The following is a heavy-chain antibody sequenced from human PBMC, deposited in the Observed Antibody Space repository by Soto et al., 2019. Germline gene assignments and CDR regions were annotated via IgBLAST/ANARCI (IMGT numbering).Heavy chain of an antibody. CDR2: NYHSGTT. D-gene: IGHD5-12*01. V-gene: IGHV4-59*01. Sequence: PSETLSLTCAVSGVTISTYYCSWIRQPPGKGLEWIGYNYHSGTTNYNPSLKSRVTISVDTSKNQFSLRLTSVTAADTAIYYCVREAYIGYGHAIDHWGQGTLVTVS. CDR3: VREAYIGYGHAIDH. CDR1: GVTISTYY. J-gene: IGHJ4*02.